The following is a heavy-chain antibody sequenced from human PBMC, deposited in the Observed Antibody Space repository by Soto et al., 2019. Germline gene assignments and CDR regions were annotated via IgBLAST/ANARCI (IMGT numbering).Heavy chain of an antibody. CDR3: ARPWDKPMVSTWNY. V-gene: IGHV3-7*03. CDR1: GFTFSSYS. D-gene: IGHD5-18*01. J-gene: IGHJ4*02. Sequence: GGSLRLSCAASGFTFSSYSMGWVRQAPGKGLEWVANINKNGGEKYYVDSVKGRFTISRDNAKNSLYLHMTSLRAEDTAVYYCARPWDKPMVSTWNYWGQGTLVTVSS. CDR2: INKNGGEK.